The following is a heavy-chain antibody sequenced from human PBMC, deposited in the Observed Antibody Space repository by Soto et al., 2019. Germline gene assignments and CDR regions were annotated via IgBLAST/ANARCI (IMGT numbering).Heavy chain of an antibody. Sequence: SETLSLTFTVSGGSISSCYYYWGWIRQPLGKGLEWIGYIYYSGSTYYNPSLKSRVTISVDTSKNQFSLKLSSVTAADTAVYYCASGGSGSYYYDECCRGYYYYGMDSWGKGTTITVSS. CDR2: IYYSGST. J-gene: IGHJ6*04. CDR3: ASGGSGSYYYDECCRGYYYYGMDS. D-gene: IGHD3-10*01. V-gene: IGHV4-30-4*01. CDR1: GGSISSCYYY.